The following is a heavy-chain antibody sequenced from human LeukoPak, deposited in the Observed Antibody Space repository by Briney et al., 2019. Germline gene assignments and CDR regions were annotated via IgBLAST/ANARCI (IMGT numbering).Heavy chain of an antibody. D-gene: IGHD3-10*01. Sequence: GESLKISCKGSGYMYATYWIGWVRQMPGKGLEWMGIIYPGDSDTRYSPSFQGQVTISADKSISTAYLQWSSLKTSDTAMYYCARHSAVYASGTSDYWGQGTLVTVSS. J-gene: IGHJ4*02. CDR2: IYPGDSDT. CDR3: ARHSAVYASGTSDY. CDR1: GYMYATYW. V-gene: IGHV5-51*01.